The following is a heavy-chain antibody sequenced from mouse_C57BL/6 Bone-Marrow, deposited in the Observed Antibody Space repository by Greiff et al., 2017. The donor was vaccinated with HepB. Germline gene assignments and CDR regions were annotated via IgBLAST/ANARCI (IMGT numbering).Heavy chain of an antibody. CDR3: ARLSNYDYAMDY. CDR1: GFTFSDYY. CDR2: ISNGGGST. J-gene: IGHJ4*01. V-gene: IGHV5-12*01. D-gene: IGHD2-5*01. Sequence: DVKLVESGGGLVQPGGSLKLSCAASGFTFSDYYMYWVRQTPEKRLEWVAYISNGGGSTYYPDTVKGRFTISRDNAKNTLYLQMSRLKSEDTAMYYCARLSNYDYAMDYWGQGTSVTVSS.